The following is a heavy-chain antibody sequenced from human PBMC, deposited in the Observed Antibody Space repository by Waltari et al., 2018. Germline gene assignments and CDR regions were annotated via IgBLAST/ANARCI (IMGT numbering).Heavy chain of an antibody. Sequence: EVQLLESGGGLVQHGGSLRLSCAASGFPFSRSALSWVRQAPGKGLEWVSSISGSGGSTYYADSVKGRFTISRDNSKNTLYLQMNSLRAEDTAVYYCAKDGHFDYWGQGTLVTVSS. CDR1: GFPFSRSA. V-gene: IGHV3-23*01. CDR3: AKDGHFDY. J-gene: IGHJ4*02. CDR2: ISGSGGST.